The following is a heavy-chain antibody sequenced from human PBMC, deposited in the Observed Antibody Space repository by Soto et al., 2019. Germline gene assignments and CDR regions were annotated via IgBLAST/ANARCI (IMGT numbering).Heavy chain of an antibody. J-gene: IGHJ2*01. Sequence: QVQLQESGPGLVKPSQTLSLTCTVSGGSISSGDYYWSWIRQPPGKGLEWIGYIYYSGSTYYNPSLKSRVTISVDTSKNQFSLKLSSVTAADTAVYYCARDGTVNYVSGNWYFDLWGRGTLVTVSS. V-gene: IGHV4-30-4*01. CDR3: ARDGTVNYVSGNWYFDL. CDR1: GGSISSGDYY. D-gene: IGHD1-7*01. CDR2: IYYSGST.